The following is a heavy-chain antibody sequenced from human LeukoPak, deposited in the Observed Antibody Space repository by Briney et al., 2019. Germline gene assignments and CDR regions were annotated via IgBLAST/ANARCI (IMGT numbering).Heavy chain of an antibody. D-gene: IGHD2-8*01. J-gene: IGHJ4*02. V-gene: IGHV3-30*01. CDR1: GFPFNTYA. CDR3: ATDKYCTPTDCLHGRFYFDN. Sequence: GGSLRLSCAVSGFPFNTYAMHWVRQAPGKGLEWVALISRDGDNEYYADSVKGRFTISRDNSKNTLSLQVNTLRVEDTAVYYCATDKYCTPTDCLHGRFYFDNWGQGTLVTVSS. CDR2: ISRDGDNE.